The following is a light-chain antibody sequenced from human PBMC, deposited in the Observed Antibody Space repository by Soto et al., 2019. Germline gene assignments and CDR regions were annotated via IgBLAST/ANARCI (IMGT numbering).Light chain of an antibody. V-gene: IGKV3-20*01. Sequence: EIGLTQSPGTLSLSPGERATLSCRASQSVNSRYLAWYQQKPGQAPSLLIYAASSRATGIPDRFSGSGSGTDLTLPISRLAPEDFAVYNYQKYGSSPPYLFGQVNKLE. CDR3: QKYGSSPPYL. CDR1: QSVNSRY. CDR2: AAS. J-gene: IGKJ2*01.